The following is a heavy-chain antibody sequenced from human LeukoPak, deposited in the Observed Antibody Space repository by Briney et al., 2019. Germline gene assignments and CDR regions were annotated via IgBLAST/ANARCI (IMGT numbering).Heavy chain of an antibody. V-gene: IGHV4-59*01. CDR3: ARTTEGGYTYDYFYYYYMDV. Sequence: SETLSLTCTVSGGSISSYYWSWIRQPPGKGLEWIGYIYYSGSTNYNPSLKSRVTISVDTSKNQFSLKLRSVTAADTAVYYCARTTEGGYTYDYFYYYYMDVWGKGTTVTISS. D-gene: IGHD5-18*01. CDR2: IYYSGST. CDR1: GGSISSYY. J-gene: IGHJ6*03.